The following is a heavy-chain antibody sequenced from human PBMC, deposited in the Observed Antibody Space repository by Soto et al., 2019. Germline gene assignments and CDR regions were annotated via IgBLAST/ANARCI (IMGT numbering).Heavy chain of an antibody. J-gene: IGHJ6*02. CDR2: ISYDGSNK. D-gene: IGHD6-6*01. CDR3: ARDLSEYEPYYYGMDV. V-gene: IGHV3-30-3*01. Sequence: GGSLRLSCAASGFTFSSYAMRWVRQAPGKGLEWVAVISYDGSNKYYADSVKGRFTISRDNSKNTLYLQMNSLRAEDTAVYYCARDLSEYEPYYYGMDVWGQGTTVTVS. CDR1: GFTFSSYA.